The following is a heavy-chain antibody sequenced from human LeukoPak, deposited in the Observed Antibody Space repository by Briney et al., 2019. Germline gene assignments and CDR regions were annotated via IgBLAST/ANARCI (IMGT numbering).Heavy chain of an antibody. Sequence: PGGSLRLSCAASGFTFSSYSMNWVRQAPGKGLEWVSSISSSSSYIYYADSVKGRFTISRDNAKNSLYLQMNSLRAEDTAVYYCARDSSYRPGSAENWGQGTLVTVSS. CDR3: ARDSSYRPGSAEN. CDR1: GFTFSSYS. CDR2: ISSSSSYI. J-gene: IGHJ4*02. D-gene: IGHD6-13*01. V-gene: IGHV3-21*01.